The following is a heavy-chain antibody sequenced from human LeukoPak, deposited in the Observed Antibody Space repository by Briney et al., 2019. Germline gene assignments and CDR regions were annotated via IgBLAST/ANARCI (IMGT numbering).Heavy chain of an antibody. D-gene: IGHD2-2*02. CDR1: GFTFSSYA. J-gene: IGHJ5*02. V-gene: IGHV3-23*01. Sequence: GGSLRLSCAASGFTFSSYAMSWVRQAPGKGLEWVSAISGSGGSTYYADSVKGRFTISRDNSKNTLYLQMNSLRAEDTAVYYSAKDHGRRYCSSTSCYTPDNWFDPWGQGTLVTVSS. CDR3: AKDHGRRYCSSTSCYTPDNWFDP. CDR2: ISGSGGST.